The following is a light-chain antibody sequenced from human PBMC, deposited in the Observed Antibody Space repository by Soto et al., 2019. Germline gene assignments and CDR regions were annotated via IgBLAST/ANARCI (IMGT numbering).Light chain of an antibody. V-gene: IGKV3-20*01. CDR2: GAS. CDR3: QQYGRSPLLYT. Sequence: EIVLTQSPGTLSLSPGEGATLSCRASQSITSNYLAWYQQRPRQAPRLLIYGASTRAAGVPDRFSGSGSGTHFTLTITRLEPEDFAVYYCQQYGRSPLLYTFGQGTKLGVK. J-gene: IGKJ2*01. CDR1: QSITSNY.